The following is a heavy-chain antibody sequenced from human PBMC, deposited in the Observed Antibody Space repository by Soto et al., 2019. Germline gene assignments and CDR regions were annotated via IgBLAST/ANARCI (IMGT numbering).Heavy chain of an antibody. CDR3: AKDRRAGGNYGFYSDF. V-gene: IGHV3-23*01. D-gene: IGHD1-7*01. Sequence: GGSLRLSCAASGFTFSSYAMSWVRQAPGKGLEWVSAISGSGGSTYYADSVKGRFTISRDNSKNTLYLQMTSLRADDTAVYYCAKDRRAGGNYGFYSDFWGQGALVTVSS. CDR1: GFTFSSYA. CDR2: ISGSGGST. J-gene: IGHJ4*02.